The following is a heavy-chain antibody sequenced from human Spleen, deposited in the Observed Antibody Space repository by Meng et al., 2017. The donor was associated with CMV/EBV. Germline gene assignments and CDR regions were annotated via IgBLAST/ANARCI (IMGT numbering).Heavy chain of an antibody. CDR1: GASISSNY. Sequence: SETLSLTCTVSGASISSNYWSWNRRPPGKGLQYIGSISHNGYINYNPSLKGRVTISLDTSRNQLSLRLTSVTAADTAMYYCAEDSSTIYAFDRWGQGTMVTVSS. CDR3: AEDSSTIYAFDR. J-gene: IGHJ3*02. D-gene: IGHD6-19*01. CDR2: ISHNGYI. V-gene: IGHV4-59*01.